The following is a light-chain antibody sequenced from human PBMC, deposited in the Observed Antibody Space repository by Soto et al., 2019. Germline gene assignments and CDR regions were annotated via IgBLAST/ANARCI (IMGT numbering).Light chain of an antibody. V-gene: IGKV1-39*01. CDR2: GAS. J-gene: IGKJ3*01. CDR1: QNIYNS. CDR3: QQYYSYPPT. Sequence: DIQMTQSPSSLSASLGDRVTITCRTSQNIYNSLNWYQQKAGRAPAVLIYGASNLQGGVPLRFSGSGSGTDFTLTISCLQSEDFATYYCQQYYSYPPTFGPGTKVDIK.